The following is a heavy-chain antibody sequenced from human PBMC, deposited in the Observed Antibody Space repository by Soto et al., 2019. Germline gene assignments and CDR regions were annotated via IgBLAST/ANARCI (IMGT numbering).Heavy chain of an antibody. CDR2: MNLDTGGT. D-gene: IGHD5-18*01. J-gene: IGHJ4*02. CDR3: ARDGNFAFRGYSFAFDF. Sequence: QVQLVQSGAEVKKPGASVRVSCEASGYRFTNYYIHWVRQAPGQGLEWMGRMNLDTGGTTYAQKFQGRVTMTRDTSISTAYMELSSEQSDDTAMYYCARDGNFAFRGYSFAFDFWGQGTLLTVSS. CDR1: GYRFTNYY. V-gene: IGHV1-2*06.